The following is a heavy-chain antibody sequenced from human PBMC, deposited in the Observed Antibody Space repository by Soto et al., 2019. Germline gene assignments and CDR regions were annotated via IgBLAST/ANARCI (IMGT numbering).Heavy chain of an antibody. Sequence: SETLSLTCTVSGGSITSSSYYWGWIRQPPGKGLEWIGSIYYSGSTYYNPSLKSRVTISVDTSKNQFSLKLSSVTAADTAVYYCARADYYDSSPNWFDPWGQGTLVTVSS. D-gene: IGHD3-22*01. V-gene: IGHV4-39*07. CDR3: ARADYYDSSPNWFDP. CDR2: IYYSGST. J-gene: IGHJ5*02. CDR1: GGSITSSSYY.